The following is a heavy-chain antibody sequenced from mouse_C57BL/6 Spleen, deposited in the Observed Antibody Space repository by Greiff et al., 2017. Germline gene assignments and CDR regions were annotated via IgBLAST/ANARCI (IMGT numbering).Heavy chain of an antibody. J-gene: IGHJ2*01. CDR2: INPNNGGT. CDR3: ARLAARASYFDY. D-gene: IGHD3-1*01. CDR1: GYTFTDYY. V-gene: IGHV1-26*01. Sequence: EVQLQQSGPELVKPGASVKISCKASGYTFTDYYMNWVKQSHGKSLEWIGDINPNNGGTSYNQKFKGKATLTVDKSSSTAYMELRSLTSEDSAVYYCARLAARASYFDYWGQGTTLTVSS.